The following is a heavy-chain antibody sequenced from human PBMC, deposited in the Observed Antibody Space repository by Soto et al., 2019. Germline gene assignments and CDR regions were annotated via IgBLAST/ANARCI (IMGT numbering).Heavy chain of an antibody. D-gene: IGHD4-17*01. J-gene: IGHJ3*02. CDR3: ARGFKRGRSTVTKSRSNAFDI. CDR1: GFTFSTYG. V-gene: IGHV3-30*03. CDR2: ISYDGSNK. Sequence: GGSLRLSCAASGFTFSTYGMHWARQAPGKGLEWVAVISYDGSNKHYADSVKGRFTISRDNSKNTLYLQMNSLRGEDTAVYYCARGFKRGRSTVTKSRSNAFDIWGQGTMVTVSS.